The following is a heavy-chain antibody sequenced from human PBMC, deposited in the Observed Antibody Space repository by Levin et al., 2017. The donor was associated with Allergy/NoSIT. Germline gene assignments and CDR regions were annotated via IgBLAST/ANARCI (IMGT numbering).Heavy chain of an antibody. J-gene: IGHJ4*02. D-gene: IGHD6-19*01. V-gene: IGHV3-23*01. CDR1: GFTFSNSA. CDR3: AKDSMLEGATGWGSYDC. Sequence: RPSETLSLTCAASGFTFSNSAMAWVRQTPGKGLEWLSLIYGSGDTTYYTDSVKGRFTISRDNPKNTLFLQMNSLRPEDTAVYYCAKDSMLEGATGWGSYDCWGQGILVTVSS. CDR2: IYGSGDTT.